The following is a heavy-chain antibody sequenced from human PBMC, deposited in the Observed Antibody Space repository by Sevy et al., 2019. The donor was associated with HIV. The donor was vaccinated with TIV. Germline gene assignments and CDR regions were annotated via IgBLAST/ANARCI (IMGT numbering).Heavy chain of an antibody. V-gene: IGHV3-7*04. CDR3: ARAVDGHYDYVWGSYRILDY. J-gene: IGHJ4*02. CDR2: LKQDGSEE. Sequence: GGSLRLSCAASGFTFSTYWMSWVRQAPGKGLEWVANLKQDGSEEYYVDSVKGRFTISRDNAKNSLYMQMNSLSAEDTALYYCARAVDGHYDYVWGSYRILDYWGQGTLVTVSS. CDR1: GFTFSTYW. D-gene: IGHD3-16*02.